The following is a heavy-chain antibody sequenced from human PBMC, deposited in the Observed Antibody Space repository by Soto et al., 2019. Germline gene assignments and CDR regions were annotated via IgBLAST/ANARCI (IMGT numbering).Heavy chain of an antibody. J-gene: IGHJ4*02. CDR3: AKDLSPSYDFWSGYPVGYYFDY. CDR1: GFTFSSYA. Sequence: GGSLRLSCAASGFTFSSYAMSWVRQAPGKGLEWVSAISGSGGSTYYADSVKGRFTISRDNSKNTLYLQMNSLRAEDTAVYYCAKDLSPSYDFWSGYPVGYYFDYWGQGTLVTVSS. CDR2: ISGSGGST. D-gene: IGHD3-3*01. V-gene: IGHV3-23*01.